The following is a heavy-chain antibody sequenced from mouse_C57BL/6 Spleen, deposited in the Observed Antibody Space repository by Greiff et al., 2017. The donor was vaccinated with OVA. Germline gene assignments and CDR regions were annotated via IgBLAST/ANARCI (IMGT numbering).Heavy chain of an antibody. CDR2: IDPSDSYT. CDR1: GYTFTSYW. J-gene: IGHJ3*01. V-gene: IGHV1-69*01. CDR3: ARGDDYDGGIFAY. Sequence: VQLQQPGAELVMPGASVKLSCKASGYTFTSYWMHWVKQRPGQGLEWIGEIDPSDSYTNYNQKFKGKSTLTVDKSSSTAYMQLSSLTSEDSAVYYCARGDDYDGGIFAYWGQGTLVTGSA. D-gene: IGHD2-4*01.